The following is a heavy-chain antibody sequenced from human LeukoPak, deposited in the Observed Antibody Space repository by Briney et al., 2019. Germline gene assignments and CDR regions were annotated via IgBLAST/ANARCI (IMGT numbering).Heavy chain of an antibody. J-gene: IGHJ4*02. D-gene: IGHD6-19*01. V-gene: IGHV3-23*01. Sequence: GGSLRLSCAASGFTFSSYAMSWVRQAPGKGLEWVSAISGSGGSTYYADSVKGRFTISRDNSKNTLYLQMNSLRAEDTAVYYCAKRTPSPEAIAVAGLDYWGQGTLVTVSS. CDR3: AKRTPSPEAIAVAGLDY. CDR2: ISGSGGST. CDR1: GFTFSSYA.